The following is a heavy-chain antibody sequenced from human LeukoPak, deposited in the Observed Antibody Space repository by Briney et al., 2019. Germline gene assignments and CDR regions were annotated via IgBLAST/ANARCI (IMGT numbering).Heavy chain of an antibody. CDR2: ISSSSTTI. J-gene: IGHJ4*02. V-gene: IGHV3-48*01. CDR1: GFTFSSYS. D-gene: IGHD3-22*01. Sequence: PGRSLRLSCAASGFTFSSYSMNCVRQAPGKGLESVSYISSSSTTIYYADSVKPRFTISRDNAKSSLYLQMNSVRAEDKAVYYCGILFSSGYLKYFDYWGEGTLVTVSS. CDR3: GILFSSGYLKYFDY.